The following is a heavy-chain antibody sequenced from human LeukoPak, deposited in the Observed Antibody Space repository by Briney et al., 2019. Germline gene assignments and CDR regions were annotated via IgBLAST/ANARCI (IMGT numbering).Heavy chain of an antibody. V-gene: IGHV4-34*01. CDR3: ASPMVRGVIRDAFDI. J-gene: IGHJ3*02. D-gene: IGHD3-10*01. Sequence: PSETLSLTCAVYGGSFSGYYWSWIRQPPGKGLEWIGEINHSGSTNYNPSLKSRVTISVDTSKNQFSLKLSSVTAADTAVYYCASPMVRGVIRDAFDIWGQGTMVTVSS. CDR2: INHSGST. CDR1: GGSFSGYY.